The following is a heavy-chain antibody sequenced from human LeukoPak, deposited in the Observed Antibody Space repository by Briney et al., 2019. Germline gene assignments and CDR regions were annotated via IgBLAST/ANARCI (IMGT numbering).Heavy chain of an antibody. V-gene: IGHV3-53*01. CDR2: IYSGGST. CDR3: AKGVRGVIIELFDY. CDR1: GFTVSSNY. J-gene: IGHJ4*02. Sequence: GGSLRLSCAASGFTVSSNYMSWVRQAPGKGLEWVSVIYSGGSTYYADSVKGRSTISRDNSKNTLYLQMNSLRAEDTALYYCAKGVRGVIIELFDYWGQGTLVTVSS. D-gene: IGHD3-10*01.